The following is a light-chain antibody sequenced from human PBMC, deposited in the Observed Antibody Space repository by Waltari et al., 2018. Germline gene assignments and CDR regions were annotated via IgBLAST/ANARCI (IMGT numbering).Light chain of an antibody. V-gene: IGKV1-5*03. J-gene: IGKJ3*01. CDR2: KAS. Sequence: MTQSPSTLSASVGDRVTITCRASQRISNWVAWYQQKPGKAPHLLIYKASTSEGGVPSRFSGSGSGTEFTLTISSLQPDDFATYYCQQYNSFSFTFGPGTKVDI. CDR3: QQYNSFSFT. CDR1: QRISNW.